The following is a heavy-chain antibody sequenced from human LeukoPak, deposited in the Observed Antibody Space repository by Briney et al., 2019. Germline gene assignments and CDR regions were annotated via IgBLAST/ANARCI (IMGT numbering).Heavy chain of an antibody. V-gene: IGHV1-69*01. J-gene: IGHJ5*02. CDR2: IIPIFGTA. CDR3: ANSRLLYWTYWNWFDP. CDR1: GGTFSSYA. D-gene: IGHD2-2*02. Sequence: SVKVSCKASGGTFSSYAISWVRQAPGQGLEWMGGIIPIFGTANYAQKFQGRVTITADESTSTAYMELSSLRSEDTAVYYCANSRLLYWTYWNWFDPWGQGTLVTVSS.